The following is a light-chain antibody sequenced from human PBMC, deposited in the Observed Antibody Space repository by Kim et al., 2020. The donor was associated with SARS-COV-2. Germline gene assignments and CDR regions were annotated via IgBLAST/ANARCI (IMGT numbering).Light chain of an antibody. CDR2: GVS. CDR3: QDYGGSLFT. Sequence: LSPGERATLSCRASQSGSSSYLAWYQQKPGQAPRLLIYGVSSRATGIPDRFSGSGSGTDFTLTISRLEPEDFAVYYCQDYGGSLFTFGQGTKLEI. V-gene: IGKV3-20*01. J-gene: IGKJ2*01. CDR1: QSGSSSY.